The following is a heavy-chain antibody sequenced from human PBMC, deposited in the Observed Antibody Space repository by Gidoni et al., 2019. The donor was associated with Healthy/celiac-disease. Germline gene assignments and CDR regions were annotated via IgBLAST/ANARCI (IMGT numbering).Heavy chain of an antibody. CDR3: ARDLLDTAMDDAFDI. D-gene: IGHD5-18*01. V-gene: IGHV3-33*01. Sequence: QVQLVESGGGVVQPGRSLRLSCAASGFTFSSYGMHWVRQAPGKGLEWVAVIWYDGSNKYYADSVKGRFTISRDNSKNTLYLQMNSLRAEDTAVYYCARDLLDTAMDDAFDIWGQGTMVTVSS. CDR2: IWYDGSNK. J-gene: IGHJ3*02. CDR1: GFTFSSYG.